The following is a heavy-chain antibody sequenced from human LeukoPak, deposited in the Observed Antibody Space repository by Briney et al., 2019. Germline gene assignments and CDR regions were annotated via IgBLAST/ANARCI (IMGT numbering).Heavy chain of an antibody. D-gene: IGHD3-22*01. J-gene: IGHJ4*02. V-gene: IGHV3-23*01. CDR2: ISGSGGST. CDR3: ASQGSYDSSGSRGY. CDR1: GFTFSSYA. Sequence: GGSLRLSCAASGFTFSSYAMSWVRQAPGKGLEWVSAISGSGGSTYYADSVKGRFTISRDNSKNTLYLQMNSLRAGDTAVYYCASQGSYDSSGSRGYWGQGTLVTVSS.